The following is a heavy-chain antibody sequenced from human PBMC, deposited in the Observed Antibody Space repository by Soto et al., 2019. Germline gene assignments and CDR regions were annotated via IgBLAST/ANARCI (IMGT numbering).Heavy chain of an antibody. D-gene: IGHD3-22*01. CDR2: FNPNSGGT. J-gene: IGHJ5*02. Sequence: QVLLVQSGAEVKKPGASVKVSCKASGYIFTGYYMHWLRQAPGQGLEWMGWFNPNSGGTKYAQKFQGRVTMTNDTSINTAYMELSVLISDDTAVYYCARGDFDSSANYYAGWFDPWGQGTLVTVSS. V-gene: IGHV1-2*02. CDR1: GYIFTGYY. CDR3: ARGDFDSSANYYAGWFDP.